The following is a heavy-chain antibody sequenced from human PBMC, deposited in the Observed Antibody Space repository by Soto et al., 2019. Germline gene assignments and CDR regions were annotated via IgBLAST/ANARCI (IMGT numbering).Heavy chain of an antibody. D-gene: IGHD3-10*01. V-gene: IGHV1-3*01. CDR3: ARDKAVTMVRGVIAPSDAFDI. Sequence: ASVKVSCKASGYTFTSYDINWVRQAPGQGLEWMGWMNPDNGNTKYAQKFQGRVTITRDTSASTAYMELSSLRSEDTAVYYCARDKAVTMVRGVIAPSDAFDIWGQGTMVTVSS. J-gene: IGHJ3*02. CDR1: GYTFTSYD. CDR2: MNPDNGNT.